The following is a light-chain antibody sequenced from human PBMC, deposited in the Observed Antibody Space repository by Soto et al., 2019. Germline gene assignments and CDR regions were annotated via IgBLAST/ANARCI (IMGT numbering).Light chain of an antibody. CDR1: SSDVGGYNY. V-gene: IGLV2-14*01. J-gene: IGLJ1*01. CDR3: TSYTSSNTLGV. CDR2: EVT. Sequence: QSVLTQPASVSGSPGQSITISCTGTSSDVGGYNYVSWYQQHPGQAPKLMIYEVTNRPSGVSNRFSGSRSGNTASLTISGLQADDEADYYCTSYTSSNTLGVFGTGTKVTAL.